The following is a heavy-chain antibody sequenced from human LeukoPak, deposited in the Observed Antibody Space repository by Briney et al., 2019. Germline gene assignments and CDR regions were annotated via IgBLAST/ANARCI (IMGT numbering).Heavy chain of an antibody. CDR2: IKQDGSER. J-gene: IGHJ4*02. D-gene: IGHD3-9*01. CDR3: ATSVTGNLYYFDY. Sequence: GGSLRLSCAASGFSFSTHWMSWVRQAPGKGLEWVANIKQDGSERYYVDSVKGRFTISGDNAKNSLYLQMNSLRAEDTAVYYCATSVTGNLYYFDYWGQGTLVTVSS. CDR1: GFSFSTHW. V-gene: IGHV3-7*01.